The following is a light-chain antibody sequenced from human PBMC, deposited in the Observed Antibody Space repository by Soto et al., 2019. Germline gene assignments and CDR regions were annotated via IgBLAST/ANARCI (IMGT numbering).Light chain of an antibody. CDR2: EVS. Sequence: QSALTQPASVSGSPGQSIAISCTGTSSDVGRYNYVSWYQQHPGKAPKLMIYEVSSRPSGVSNRFSGSKSGNTASLTISGLQAEDEADYYCSAYTTSSTTLYVFGTGTKVTVL. V-gene: IGLV2-14*01. CDR3: SAYTTSSTTLYV. J-gene: IGLJ1*01. CDR1: SSDVGRYNY.